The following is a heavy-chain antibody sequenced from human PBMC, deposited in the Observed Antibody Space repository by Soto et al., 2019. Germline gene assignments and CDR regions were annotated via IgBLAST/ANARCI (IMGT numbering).Heavy chain of an antibody. D-gene: IGHD1-1*01. CDR3: ARRPTATAS. Sequence: ESGGGSVQPGGSLRLSCAASGFTFSTYAVAWVRQSPGKGLEWVSSISASGGGTWYADSVKGRFTISRDNSKNTLYLQMNSLRAEDTAVYYCARRPTATASWGQGTLVTVSS. CDR2: ISASGGGT. J-gene: IGHJ5*02. V-gene: IGHV3-23*01. CDR1: GFTFSTYA.